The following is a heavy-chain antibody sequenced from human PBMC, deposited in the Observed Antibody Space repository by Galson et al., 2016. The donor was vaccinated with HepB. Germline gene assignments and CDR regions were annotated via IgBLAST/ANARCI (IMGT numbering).Heavy chain of an antibody. J-gene: IGHJ4*02. V-gene: IGHV3-21*04. CDR2: ISSNSSSI. D-gene: IGHD6-6*01. CDR1: GFTS. CDR3: AKMKGTTRPYSFGS. Sequence: SLRLSCAASGFTSWVRQAPGKGLEWVSSISSNSSSIYDADSVKGRFTISRDNAKNSPYLQMNTLRNEDTAIYYCAKMKGTTRPYSFGSWGQGTLVTVSS.